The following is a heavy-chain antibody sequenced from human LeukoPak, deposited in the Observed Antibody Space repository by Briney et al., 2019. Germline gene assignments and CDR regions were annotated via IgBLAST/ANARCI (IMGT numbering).Heavy chain of an antibody. V-gene: IGHV3-74*01. CDR2: INSGGSST. CDR3: ARAYGKWNDVYFYAFDL. CDR1: GFTFSSYW. D-gene: IGHD1-20*01. Sequence: GGSLRLSCAASGFTFSSYWMHWVRQAPGKGLVWVSRINSGGSSTSYADSVKGRFTVSRDNAKSSLYLQMNSLRAKDTALYYCARAYGKWNDVYFYAFDLWGQGTMVTVSS. J-gene: IGHJ3*01.